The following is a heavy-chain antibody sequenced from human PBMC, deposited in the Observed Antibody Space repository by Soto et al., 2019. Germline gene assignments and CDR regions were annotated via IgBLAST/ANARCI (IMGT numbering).Heavy chain of an antibody. J-gene: IGHJ5*02. Sequence: ASVKVSCKASGYTFTSYGISWVRQAPGQGLEWMGWISAYNGNTNYAQKHQGRVTMTTDTSTSTAYMELRSLRSDDTAVYYCARTYDSSGYYYNWFDPWGQGTLVTVSS. CDR3: ARTYDSSGYYYNWFDP. CDR2: ISAYNGNT. V-gene: IGHV1-18*01. D-gene: IGHD3-22*01. CDR1: GYTFTSYG.